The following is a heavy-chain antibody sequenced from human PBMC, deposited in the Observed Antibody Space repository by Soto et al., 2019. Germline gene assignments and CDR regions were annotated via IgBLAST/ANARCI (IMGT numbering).Heavy chain of an antibody. J-gene: IGHJ4*02. V-gene: IGHV3-23*01. Sequence: EVQLLEAGGDWVQPGGSLRLACAASGFTFSSYAMTWVRQPPGKGLEWVSAISGSGGSTYYADSVKGRFNISRDNSKNTLYLQMNSLRVEDTAVYYCAKDQASSGWYGCSNYWGQGTLVTVSS. CDR3: AKDQASSGWYGCSNY. CDR1: GFTFSSYA. CDR2: ISGSGGST. D-gene: IGHD6-19*01.